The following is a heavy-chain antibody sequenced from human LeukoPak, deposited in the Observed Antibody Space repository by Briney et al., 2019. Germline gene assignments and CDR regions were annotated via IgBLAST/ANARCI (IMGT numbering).Heavy chain of an antibody. CDR3: ARGIADAPDY. Sequence: PSETLSLTCTVSGGSISSYYWSWIRQPPGKGLEWIGYIYYSGSTNYNPSLKGRVTISVDTSKNQFSLKLSSVTAADTAVYYCARGIADAPDYWGQGTLVTVSS. J-gene: IGHJ4*02. D-gene: IGHD6-13*01. CDR1: GGSISSYY. CDR2: IYYSGST. V-gene: IGHV4-59*01.